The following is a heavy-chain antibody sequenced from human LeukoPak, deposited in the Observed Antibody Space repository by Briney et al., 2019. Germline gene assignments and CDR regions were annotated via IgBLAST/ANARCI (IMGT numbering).Heavy chain of an antibody. CDR3: ARDGRSSRITRAYYYMDV. CDR2: ISSSGSTI. D-gene: IGHD3-10*01. V-gene: IGHV3-48*04. Sequence: SGGSLRLSCAASGFTFSSYGMHWVRQAPGKGLEWVSYISSSGSTIYYADSVKGRFTISRDNAKNSLYLQMNSLRAEDTAVYYCARDGRSSRITRAYYYMDVWGKGTTVTISS. J-gene: IGHJ6*03. CDR1: GFTFSSYG.